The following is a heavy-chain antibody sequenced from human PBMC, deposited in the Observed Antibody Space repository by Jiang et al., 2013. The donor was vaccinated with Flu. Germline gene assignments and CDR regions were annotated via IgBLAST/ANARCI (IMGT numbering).Heavy chain of an antibody. D-gene: IGHD1-1*01. CDR2: TYYRSKWYY. J-gene: IGHJ4*02. V-gene: IGHV6-1*01. CDR1: NSAA. Sequence: NSAAWNWIRQSPSRGLEWLGRTYYRSKWYYHYAVSVKSRITISPDTSKNQFSLQLNSVTPEDTSMYYCARSHTNGIDYWGQGTLVTVSS. CDR3: ARSHTNGIDY.